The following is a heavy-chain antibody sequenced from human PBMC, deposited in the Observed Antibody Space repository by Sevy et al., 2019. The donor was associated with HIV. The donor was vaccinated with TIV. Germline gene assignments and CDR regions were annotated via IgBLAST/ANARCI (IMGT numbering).Heavy chain of an antibody. D-gene: IGHD3-16*01. Sequence: GGSLILSCAASGFTFSNVWMSWVRQAPGKGLEWVGHIKSKTEGGTTDYAAPVKGRFTISRDDSRNTLDLQMNSLKAEDTALYYCTTGGSILQHWGQGTLVTVSS. CDR2: IKSKTEGGTT. CDR3: TTGGSILQH. CDR1: GFTFSNVW. V-gene: IGHV3-15*01. J-gene: IGHJ4*02.